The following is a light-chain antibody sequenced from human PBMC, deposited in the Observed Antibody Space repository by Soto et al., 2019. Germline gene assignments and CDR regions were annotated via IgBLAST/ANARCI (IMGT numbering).Light chain of an antibody. CDR3: QQLNGYQLT. Sequence: DIQLTQSPSFLSASAGDRVTITCRASQGISTYLAWYQQKPGKAPKLLIYSASTLQSGVPSRFSGSGSGTEFTLTINSLHPEDFATYYCQQLNGYQLTFGGGTKLELK. CDR2: SAS. V-gene: IGKV1-9*01. J-gene: IGKJ4*01. CDR1: QGISTY.